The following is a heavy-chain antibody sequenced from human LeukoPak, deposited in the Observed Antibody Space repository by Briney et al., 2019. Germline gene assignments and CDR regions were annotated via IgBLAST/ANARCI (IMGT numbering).Heavy chain of an antibody. Sequence: PGGSLRLSYAASGFTFSSYSMNWVRQAPGKGLEWVSSISSSSSYIYYADSVKGRFTISRDNAKNSLYLQMNSLRAEDTTVYYCARGGPQYYDILTGYYSPEYFQHWGQGTLVTVSS. V-gene: IGHV3-21*01. CDR2: ISSSSSYI. CDR1: GFTFSSYS. CDR3: ARGGPQYYDILTGYYSPEYFQH. D-gene: IGHD3-9*01. J-gene: IGHJ1*01.